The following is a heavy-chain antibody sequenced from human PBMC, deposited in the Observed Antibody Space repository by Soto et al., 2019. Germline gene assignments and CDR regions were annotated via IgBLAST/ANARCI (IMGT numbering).Heavy chain of an antibody. Sequence: GGSLRLSCAASGFTFSDYYMSWIRQAPGKGLELVSYISSSGSTIYYADSVKGRFTISRDNAKNSLYLQMNSLRAEDTAVYYCARDRVYYGSGSQTINWFDPWGQGTLVTVSS. V-gene: IGHV3-11*01. CDR2: ISSSGSTI. D-gene: IGHD3-10*01. J-gene: IGHJ5*02. CDR1: GFTFSDYY. CDR3: ARDRVYYGSGSQTINWFDP.